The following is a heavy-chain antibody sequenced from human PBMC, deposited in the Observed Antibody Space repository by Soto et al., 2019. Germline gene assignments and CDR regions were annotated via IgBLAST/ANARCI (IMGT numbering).Heavy chain of an antibody. D-gene: IGHD6-13*01. CDR2: INPSGGST. Sequence: ASVKVSCKASGYTFTSYYIQWVRQAPGQGLEWMGIINPSGGSTNYNPSLRSRVTMSLDKSKNQLSLILYSVTAADTGVYYCARYSAASGTYYFDYWGQGTLVTVSS. J-gene: IGHJ4*01. V-gene: IGHV1-46*01. CDR1: GYTFTSYY. CDR3: ARYSAASGTYYFDY.